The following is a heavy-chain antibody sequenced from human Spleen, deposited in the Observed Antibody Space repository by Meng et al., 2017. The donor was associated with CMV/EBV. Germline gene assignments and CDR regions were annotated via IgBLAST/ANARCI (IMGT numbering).Heavy chain of an antibody. D-gene: IGHD3-3*01. CDR2: IRSKAFGGTA. CDR1: GFTFGDYA. V-gene: IGHV3-49*04. CDR3: ARAAYYAFWSDYYRGWFDP. J-gene: IGHJ5*02. Sequence: GESLKISCTASGFTFGDYAMTWVRQAPGKGLEWVGFIRSKAFGGTAEYAASVNGRFTISRDDSKRIAQLQMNSQKIADTAVYYCARAAYYAFWSDYYRGWFDPWGQGTLVTVSS.